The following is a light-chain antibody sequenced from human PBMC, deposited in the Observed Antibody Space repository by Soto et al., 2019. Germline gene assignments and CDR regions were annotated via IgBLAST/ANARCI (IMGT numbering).Light chain of an antibody. V-gene: IGKV1-9*01. CDR3: QQLDSNPPWT. J-gene: IGKJ1*01. Sequence: IQLTQSPSSLSASVGDTVTISCRASQTIDNYLAWYQQYPGRAPKLLIYLASTLQSGVPSRFSGRGSGTDFQLTISSLQPEDFATYYCQQLDSNPPWTFGQGTRVEIK. CDR2: LAS. CDR1: QTIDNY.